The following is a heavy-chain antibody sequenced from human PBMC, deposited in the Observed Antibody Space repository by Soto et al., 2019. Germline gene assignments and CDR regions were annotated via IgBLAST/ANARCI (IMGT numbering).Heavy chain of an antibody. CDR2: IYYSGST. Sequence: SETLSLTCTVSGGSISSSSYYWGWIRQPPGKGLEWIGSIYYSGSTYYNPSLKSRVTISVDTSKNQFSLKLSSVTAADTAVYYCLGREVNGEAGYSSGWQGTPFDYWGQGTLVTVSS. D-gene: IGHD6-19*01. J-gene: IGHJ4*02. CDR3: LGREVNGEAGYSSGWQGTPFDY. V-gene: IGHV4-39*01. CDR1: GGSISSSSYY.